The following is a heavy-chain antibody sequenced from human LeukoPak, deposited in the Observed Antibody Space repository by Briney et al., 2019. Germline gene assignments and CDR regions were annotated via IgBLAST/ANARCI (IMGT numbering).Heavy chain of an antibody. J-gene: IGHJ4*02. V-gene: IGHV3-7*03. CDR1: GFTFSSYW. CDR3: ARGGGLDV. CDR2: INHNGNVN. Sequence: GGSLRLSCAASGFTFSSYWMNWARQAPGKGLEWVASINHNGNVNYYVDSVKGRFTISRDNAKNSLYLQMSNLRAEDTAVYFCARGGGLDVWGQGTLLTVSS. D-gene: IGHD3/OR15-3a*01.